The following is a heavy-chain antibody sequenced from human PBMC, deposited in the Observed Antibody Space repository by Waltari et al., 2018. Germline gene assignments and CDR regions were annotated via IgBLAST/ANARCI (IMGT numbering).Heavy chain of an antibody. CDR3: ARFVAGDPSDY. Sequence: QVQLVQSGAEVKKPGSSVKVSCKASGGTFSSYAISWVRQAPGQGLEWMGRIIPICGTANSGQKFQGRVTITADKSTSTAYMEVSSVGSEDTVVYYCARFVAGDPSDYWGQGTLVTVSS. V-gene: IGHV1-69*08. CDR1: GGTFSSYA. J-gene: IGHJ4*02. CDR2: IIPICGTA. D-gene: IGHD2-15*01.